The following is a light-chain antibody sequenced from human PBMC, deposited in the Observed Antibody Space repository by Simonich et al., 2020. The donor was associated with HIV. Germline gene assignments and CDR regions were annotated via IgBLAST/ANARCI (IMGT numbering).Light chain of an antibody. Sequence: QSTLTQPTSVSGSPGQSITISCTGTSSDVGGYHYVSWYQQHPGQAPKLIIYDVTRRPSGVSNRFSGSKSANTASLTISGLQAEDEADYYCSSYTSSSTLVFGGGTKLTVL. CDR2: DVT. CDR3: SSYTSSSTLV. J-gene: IGLJ3*02. CDR1: SSDVGGYHY. V-gene: IGLV2-14*01.